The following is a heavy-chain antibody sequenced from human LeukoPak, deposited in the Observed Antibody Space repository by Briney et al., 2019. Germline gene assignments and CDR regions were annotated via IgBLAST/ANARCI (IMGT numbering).Heavy chain of an antibody. CDR2: ISYDGSNK. V-gene: IGHV3-30-3*01. CDR1: GFTFSSYA. J-gene: IGHJ3*02. D-gene: IGHD2/OR15-2a*01. Sequence: QPGRSLRLSCAASGFTFSSYAMHWVRQAPGKGLEWVAVISYDGSNKYYADSVKGRFTISRDNSKNTLYLQMNSLRAEDTAVYYCARVYGAFDIWGQGTMVTVSS. CDR3: ARVYGAFDI.